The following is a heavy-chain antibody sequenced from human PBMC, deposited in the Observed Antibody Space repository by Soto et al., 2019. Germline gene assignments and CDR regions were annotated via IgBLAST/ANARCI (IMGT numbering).Heavy chain of an antibody. CDR2: INSDGTIT. CDR1: GFAFSSHW. J-gene: IGHJ6*02. CDR3: VRDPDLYSYYGLDV. V-gene: IGHV3-74*01. D-gene: IGHD2-8*01. Sequence: EVQLVESGGDFVQPGGSLRLSCVASGFAFSSHWMYWVRQAPGKGLVWVSRINSDGTITTYADSVKGRFTISRDNAKNTLYLQMNSLRVEDTALYYCVRDPDLYSYYGLDVWGQGTTVIVS.